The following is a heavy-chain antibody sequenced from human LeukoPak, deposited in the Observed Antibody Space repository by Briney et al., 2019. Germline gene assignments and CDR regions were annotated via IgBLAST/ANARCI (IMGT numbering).Heavy chain of an antibody. Sequence: GGSLRLSCAASGFTFSSYWMSWVRQAPGKGLEWVANIKQDGSEKYYVDSVKGGFTISRDNSGNTLFLHMSSLRVEDTAVYYCAREWGRIAVAGGPGYWGQGALVTVSS. J-gene: IGHJ4*02. CDR2: IKQDGSEK. V-gene: IGHV3-7*01. CDR1: GFTFSSYW. CDR3: AREWGRIAVAGGPGY. D-gene: IGHD6-19*01.